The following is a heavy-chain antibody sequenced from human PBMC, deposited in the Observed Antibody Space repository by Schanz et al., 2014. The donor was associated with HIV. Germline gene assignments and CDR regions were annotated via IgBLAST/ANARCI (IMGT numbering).Heavy chain of an antibody. V-gene: IGHV3-33*01. CDR3: ARETSGFSTSWPPRYHYYGMDV. J-gene: IGHJ6*02. D-gene: IGHD6-13*01. CDR1: GFTFSSSG. CDR2: MWYDESHK. Sequence: QVQLVESGGGVVQPGRSLRLSCTASGFTFSSSGMHWVRQAPGKGLEWVAAMWYDESHKGYAGSVKGRFTISRDNSKNTLYLEMNSLRPEDTAVYYCARETSGFSTSWPPRYHYYGMDVWGQGTTVTVSS.